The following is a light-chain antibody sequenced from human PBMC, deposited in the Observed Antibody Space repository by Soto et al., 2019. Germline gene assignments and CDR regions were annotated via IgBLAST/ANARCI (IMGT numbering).Light chain of an antibody. CDR2: GAS. J-gene: IGKJ1*01. Sequence: EIVLTQSPGTLSLSPGERVTLSCRASQSVSTSYLAWYQQKPGQAPRLLIYGASSRATGIPDRFSGSGSGTDFTLTISRLESEDFAVYYCQQYGNSRAFGQGTKVDIK. CDR1: QSVSTSY. V-gene: IGKV3-20*01. CDR3: QQYGNSRA.